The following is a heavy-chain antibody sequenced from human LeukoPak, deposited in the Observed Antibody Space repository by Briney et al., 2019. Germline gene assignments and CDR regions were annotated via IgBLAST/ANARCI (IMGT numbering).Heavy chain of an antibody. J-gene: IGHJ6*04. CDR1: GFTFSSYA. V-gene: IGHV3-30-3*01. CDR2: ILYDGSNK. D-gene: IGHD3-3*01. CDR3: ARGTHGYFGVKPMDV. Sequence: GKSLRLSCAASGFTFSSYAMHWVRQAPGKGLEWVAVILYDGSNKYYADSVKGRFTISRDNSKNTLYLQMNSLRAEDTAVYYCARGTHGYFGVKPMDVWGKGTTVTVSS.